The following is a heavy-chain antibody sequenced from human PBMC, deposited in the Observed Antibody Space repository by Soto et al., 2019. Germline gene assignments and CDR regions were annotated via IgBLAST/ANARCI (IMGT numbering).Heavy chain of an antibody. Sequence: SETLSLTCTVSGGSISSYYWSWIRQPPGKGLEWIGYIYYSGSTNYNPSLKSRVTISVDTSKNQFSLKLSSVTAADTAVYYCARAATGSYDILTGYVEYYFDYWGQGTLVTVSS. J-gene: IGHJ4*02. V-gene: IGHV4-59*01. CDR3: ARAATGSYDILTGYVEYYFDY. CDR1: GGSISSYY. D-gene: IGHD3-9*01. CDR2: IYYSGST.